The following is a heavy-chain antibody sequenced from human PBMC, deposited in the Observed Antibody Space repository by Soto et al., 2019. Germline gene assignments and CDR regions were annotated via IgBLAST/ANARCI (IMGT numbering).Heavy chain of an antibody. CDR1: GGSISSSSYY. J-gene: IGHJ4*02. Sequence: QLQLQESGPGLVKPSETLSLTCTVSGGSISSSSYYWGWIRQPPGKGLEWIGSLYYSGNTYYTPSLKSGVTISVDTSKNQFSLKLSSVTAADTAVYYCAREGGRYCTGGSCQVDYWGQGTLVTVSS. CDR2: LYYSGNT. CDR3: AREGGRYCTGGSCQVDY. V-gene: IGHV4-39*02. D-gene: IGHD2-15*01.